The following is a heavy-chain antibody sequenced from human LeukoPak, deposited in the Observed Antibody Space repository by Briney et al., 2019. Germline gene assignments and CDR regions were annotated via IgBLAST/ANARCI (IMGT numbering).Heavy chain of an antibody. D-gene: IGHD2-2*01. J-gene: IGHJ6*03. CDR2: NSGGSS. Sequence: GGSLRLSCAASGFTFSTYGVYWVRQAPGKGLEWVSSNSGGSSYYADSVKGRFTISRDNSKNTLYLQMNSLRAEDTAVYYCAGKGYCSSTSCHSDTYYYYMDVWGKGTTVTVSS. CDR1: GFTFSTYG. CDR3: AGKGYCSSTSCHSDTYYYYMDV. V-gene: IGHV3-23*01.